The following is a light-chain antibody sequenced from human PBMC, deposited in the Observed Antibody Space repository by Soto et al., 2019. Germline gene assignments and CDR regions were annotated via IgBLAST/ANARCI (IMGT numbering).Light chain of an antibody. CDR2: DVD. CDR3: CLYAASYPFV. CDR1: SSDVGGYNY. J-gene: IGLJ1*01. V-gene: IGLV2-11*01. Sequence: QAALTQPRSVSGSPGQSVTISCTGTSSDVGGYNYVSWYQHHPGKAPKLMIYDVDKRPSGVPGRFSGSKSGNTASLTISGLQAEDEADYYCCLYAASYPFVFGTGTKVTVL.